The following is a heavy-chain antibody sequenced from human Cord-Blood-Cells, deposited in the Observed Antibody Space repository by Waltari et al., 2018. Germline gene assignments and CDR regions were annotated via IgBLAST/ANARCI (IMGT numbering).Heavy chain of an antibody. Sequence: QVQLQQWGEGLLKPSDTLSLPCAVYGGSFSGYYWSWIRQPPGKGLEWIGEINHSGSTNYNPSLKSRVTISVDTSKTQFSLKLSSVTAADTAVYYCARGLGAADAFDIWGQGTMVTVSS. J-gene: IGHJ3*02. V-gene: IGHV4-34*01. CDR2: INHSGST. CDR3: ARGLGAADAFDI. D-gene: IGHD3-16*01. CDR1: GGSFSGYY.